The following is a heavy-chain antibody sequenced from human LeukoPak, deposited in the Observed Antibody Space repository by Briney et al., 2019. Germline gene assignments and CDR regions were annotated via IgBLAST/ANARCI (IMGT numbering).Heavy chain of an antibody. J-gene: IGHJ4*02. V-gene: IGHV4-59*01. CDR1: GGSISSYY. CDR2: IYYSGST. D-gene: IGHD6-13*01. CDR3: ARATSGIAAAGQLYFDY. Sequence: NPSETLSLTCTVSGGSISSYYWSWIRQPPGKGLEWIGYIYYSGSTNHNPSLKSRVTISVDTSKNQFSLKLSSVTAADTAVYYCARATSGIAAAGQLYFDYWGQGTLVTVSS.